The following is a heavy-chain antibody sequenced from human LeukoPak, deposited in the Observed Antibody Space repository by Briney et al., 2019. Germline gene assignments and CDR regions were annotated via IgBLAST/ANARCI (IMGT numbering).Heavy chain of an antibody. V-gene: IGHV3-23*01. J-gene: IGHJ4*02. CDR3: AKSGFSGSGSYSSYYFDY. CDR1: GFTFSSYA. D-gene: IGHD3-10*01. CDR2: INGSGGST. Sequence: GGSLRLSCAASGFTFSSYAMSWARQAPGKGLEWVSAINGSGGSTYYADSVKGRFTISRDNSKNTLYLQMNSLRAEDTAVYYCAKSGFSGSGSYSSYYFDYWGQGTLVTVSS.